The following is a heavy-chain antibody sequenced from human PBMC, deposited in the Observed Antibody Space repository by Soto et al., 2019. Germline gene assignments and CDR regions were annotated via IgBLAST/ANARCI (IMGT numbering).Heavy chain of an antibody. J-gene: IGHJ4*02. CDR2: ISGSGGST. CDR3: AKGIITSCYAALDY. CDR1: GFTFSSYA. D-gene: IGHD2-2*01. Sequence: EVQLWESGGGLVQPGGSLRLSCAASGFTFSSYAMSWVRQAPGKGLGWVSAISGSGGSTYYADSVKGRFTISRDNSKNTLYLQMNSLRAEDTALYYCAKGIITSCYAALDYWGQGTLVTVSS. V-gene: IGHV3-23*01.